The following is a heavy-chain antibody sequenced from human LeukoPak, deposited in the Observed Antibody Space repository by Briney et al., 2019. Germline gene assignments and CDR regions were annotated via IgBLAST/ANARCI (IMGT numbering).Heavy chain of an antibody. CDR1: GFRFSRYW. Sequence: PGGSLRLSCTASGFRFSRYWMNWVRQAPGRGREWVANIKQDGSEKYYVDSVKGRFTISRDNAKNSLYLQMNSLRAHDTAVYYCAKTRSDYYFYYMDVWGKGTTVTVSS. CDR3: AKTRSDYYFYYMDV. V-gene: IGHV3-7*01. J-gene: IGHJ6*03. D-gene: IGHD1-14*01. CDR2: IKQDGSEK.